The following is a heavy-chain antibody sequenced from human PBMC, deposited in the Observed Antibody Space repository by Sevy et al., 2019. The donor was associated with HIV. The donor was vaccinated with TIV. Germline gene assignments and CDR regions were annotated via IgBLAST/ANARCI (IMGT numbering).Heavy chain of an antibody. CDR2: IRQDGNEI. CDR3: ARRYFDL. J-gene: IGHJ4*02. CDR1: EFTFENYW. V-gene: IGHV3-7*01. Sequence: GGSLRLSCDASEFTFENYWMQWVRQAPGKGLEWLANIRQDGNEIYYAASVKGRFTISRDNAKESLYLQMNNLRVEDTAFYYCARRYFDLWSQGSLVTVSS. D-gene: IGHD3-9*01.